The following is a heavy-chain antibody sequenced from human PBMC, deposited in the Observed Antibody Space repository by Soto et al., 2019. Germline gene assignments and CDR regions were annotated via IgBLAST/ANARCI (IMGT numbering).Heavy chain of an antibody. CDR3: ARYDYGSGDDYNLDY. V-gene: IGHV4-4*02. CDR1: GDSISSMNW. CDR2: IHHSGST. Sequence: QVQLQESGPGLVKPSGTLSLTCAVSGDSISSMNWWSWVRQPPGKGLEWIGEIHHSGSTNYNPSLMSRVTISVDKSKNQFSLKLPSVTAADTAVYYCARYDYGSGDDYNLDYWGQGTLVTVSS. J-gene: IGHJ4*02. D-gene: IGHD3-10*01.